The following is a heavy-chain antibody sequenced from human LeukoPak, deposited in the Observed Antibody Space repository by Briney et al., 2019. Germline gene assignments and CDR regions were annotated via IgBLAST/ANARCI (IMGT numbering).Heavy chain of an antibody. CDR3: ARADYGDYVDYYYYYMDV. D-gene: IGHD4-17*01. CDR2: IYTSGST. Sequence: SETLSLTCTVSGNSISSGDNYWSWIRQPAGKGLEWIGRIYTSGSTNYNPSLKSRVTISVDTSKNQFSLKLSSVTAADTAVYYCARADYGDYVDYYYYYMDVWGKGTTVTVSS. V-gene: IGHV4-61*02. CDR1: GNSISSGDNY. J-gene: IGHJ6*03.